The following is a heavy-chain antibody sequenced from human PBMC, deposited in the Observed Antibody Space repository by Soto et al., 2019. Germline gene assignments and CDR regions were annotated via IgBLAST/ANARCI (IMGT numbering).Heavy chain of an antibody. J-gene: IGHJ5*02. CDR1: GFSLSTSGVG. Sequence: SGPTLVNPTQTLTLTCTFSGFSLSTSGVGVGWIRQPPGKALEWLALIYWDDDKRYSPSLKSRLTITKDTSKNQVVLTMTNMDPVDTATYYCAHSSSITMVRGVRTYNWFDPWGQGTLVTVSS. CDR2: IYWDDDK. CDR3: AHSSSITMVRGVRTYNWFDP. D-gene: IGHD3-10*01. V-gene: IGHV2-5*02.